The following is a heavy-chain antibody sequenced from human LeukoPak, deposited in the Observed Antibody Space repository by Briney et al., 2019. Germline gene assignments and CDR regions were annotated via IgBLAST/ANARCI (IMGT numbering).Heavy chain of an antibody. D-gene: IGHD6-6*01. J-gene: IGHJ3*01. CDR2: INSDGSEG. Sequence: GGSLRLSCAVSGFTFSGFWTSWSRQAPGKGLEWVASINSDGSEGYYADVVKGRFTISRDNAKNSLYLQINSLRAEDTAVYYCARSSYSSSSSVWGQGTMVTVSS. CDR1: GFTFSGFW. V-gene: IGHV3-7*03. CDR3: ARSSYSSSSSV.